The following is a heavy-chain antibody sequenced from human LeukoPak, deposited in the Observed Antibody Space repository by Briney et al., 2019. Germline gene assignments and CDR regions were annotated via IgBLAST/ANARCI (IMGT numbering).Heavy chain of an antibody. Sequence: ASVKVSCKASGYTFTSYGISWVRQATGQGLEWMGWMNPNSGNTGYAQKFQGRVTITRNTSISTAYMELSSLRSENTAVYYCARGPAFLGKEKAVKQLVSIDYWGQGTLVTVSS. V-gene: IGHV1-8*03. CDR3: ARGPAFLGKEKAVKQLVSIDY. D-gene: IGHD6-6*01. CDR2: MNPNSGNT. J-gene: IGHJ4*02. CDR1: GYTFTSYG.